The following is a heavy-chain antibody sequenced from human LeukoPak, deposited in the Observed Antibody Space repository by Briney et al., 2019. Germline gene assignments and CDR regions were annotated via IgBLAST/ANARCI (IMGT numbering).Heavy chain of an antibody. Sequence: GGSLRLSCAASGFTFSGFGMHWVRQAPGKGLEWVAYIHTDQTIQYYADSVKGRFTISRDNSKNTLYLQMNSLRAEDTAVYYCAKEADCSSTSCGNWFDPWGQGTLVTVSS. CDR2: IHTDQTIQ. CDR1: GFTFSGFG. D-gene: IGHD2-2*01. J-gene: IGHJ5*02. CDR3: AKEADCSSTSCGNWFDP. V-gene: IGHV3-30*02.